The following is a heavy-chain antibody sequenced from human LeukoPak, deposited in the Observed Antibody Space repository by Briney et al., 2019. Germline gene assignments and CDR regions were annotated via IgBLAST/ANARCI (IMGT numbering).Heavy chain of an antibody. J-gene: IGHJ4*02. Sequence: SGGPLSPSCPAPGFTSRSNAMNGSGQAQAKGWDWVAFLRYDGSNKYYADSVKGRFTISRDNSKNTLYLQMNSLRAEDTAVYYCAKDWGAAAGPYYFDYWGQGTLVTVSS. CDR2: LRYDGSNK. CDR1: GFTSRSNA. CDR3: AKDWGAAAGPYYFDY. V-gene: IGHV3-30*02. D-gene: IGHD6-13*01.